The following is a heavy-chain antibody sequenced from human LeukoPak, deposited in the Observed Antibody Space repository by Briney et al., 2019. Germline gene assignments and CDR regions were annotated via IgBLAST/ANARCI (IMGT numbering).Heavy chain of an antibody. J-gene: IGHJ4*02. CDR2: IKQDGSET. CDR1: GFTFSNYW. V-gene: IGHV3-7*01. CDR3: ARGGMTGTADY. Sequence: PGGSLRLSCEASGFTFSNYWMTWVRQAPGKGLEWVANIKQDGSETYYVDSVKGRFTLSRDNARTSLYLQMNYLGVDDTAVYYCARGGMTGTADYWGPGTLVTVSS. D-gene: IGHD1-7*01.